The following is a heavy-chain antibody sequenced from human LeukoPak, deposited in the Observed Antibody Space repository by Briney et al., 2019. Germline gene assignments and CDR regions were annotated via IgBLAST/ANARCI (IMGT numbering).Heavy chain of an antibody. V-gene: IGHV3-30*14. D-gene: IGHD6-13*01. J-gene: IGHJ4*02. CDR1: GFTFSHYA. CDR3: ERTPGHSSSWYSDF. Sequence: GGSLGLSCAASGFTFSHYAMHWVRPAPGKGLEWVAIIAFNGDNKYYAHSVKGRFTISRDSSKNTLSLQLNSLRAEDTAVYYCERTPGHSSSWYSDFWGQGTLVIVSS. CDR2: IAFNGDNK.